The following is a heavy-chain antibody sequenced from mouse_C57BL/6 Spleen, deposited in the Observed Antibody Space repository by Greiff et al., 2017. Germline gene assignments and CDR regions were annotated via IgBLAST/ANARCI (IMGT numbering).Heavy chain of an antibody. V-gene: IGHV1-62-2*01. CDR1: GYTFTEYT. CDR2: FYPGSGSI. CDR3: ARHEGRVYDYDEDWFAY. D-gene: IGHD2-4*01. J-gene: IGHJ3*01. Sequence: QVQLQQSGAELVKPGASVKLSCKASGYTFTEYTIHWVKQRSGQGLEWIGWFYPGSGSIKYNEKFKDKATLTADKSSSTVYMELSRLTSEDSAVYFCARHEGRVYDYDEDWFAYWGQGTLVTVSA.